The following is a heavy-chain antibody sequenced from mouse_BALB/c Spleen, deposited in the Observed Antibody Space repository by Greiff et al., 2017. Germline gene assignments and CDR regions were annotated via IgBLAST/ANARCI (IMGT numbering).Heavy chain of an antibody. J-gene: IGHJ3*01. Sequence: QVHVKQSGPELVKPGASVRISCKASGYTFTSYYIHWVKQRPGQGLEWIGWIYPGNVNTKYNEKFKGKATLTADKSSSTAYMQLSSLTSEDSAVYFCARENYNDGYPWFAYWGQGTLVTVSA. D-gene: IGHD1-2*01. CDR2: IYPGNVNT. V-gene: IGHV1S56*01. CDR1: GYTFTSYY. CDR3: ARENYNDGYPWFAY.